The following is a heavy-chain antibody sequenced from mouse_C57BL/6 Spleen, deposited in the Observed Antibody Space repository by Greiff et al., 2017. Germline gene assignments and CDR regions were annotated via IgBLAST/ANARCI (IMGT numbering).Heavy chain of an antibody. CDR2: IDPSDSYT. V-gene: IGHV1-69*01. CDR3: ARKGYDYENFDY. J-gene: IGHJ2*01. Sequence: QVQLQQSGAELVMPGASVKLSCKASGYTFTSSWMHWVKQRPGQGLEWIGEIDPSDSYTNYNQKVKGKSTLTVDKYASTAYIQLSSLTSEDSAVYYGARKGYDYENFDYWGQGTTLTVSS. CDR1: GYTFTSSW. D-gene: IGHD2-4*01.